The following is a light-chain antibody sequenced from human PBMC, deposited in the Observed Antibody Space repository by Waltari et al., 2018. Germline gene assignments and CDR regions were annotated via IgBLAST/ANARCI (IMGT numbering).Light chain of an antibody. CDR3: QHYDKWLRYS. J-gene: IGKJ2*01. CDR2: GAS. CDR1: QSISTN. V-gene: IGKV3-15*01. Sequence: IVMTQSPATLSVSPGERATLSCRASQSISTNFAWFQEKPGQAPRLLIYGASTRATGVPARFSGSGSGTYFTLVISSLRSEDFAVYYCQHYDKWLRYSFGQGTKVEIK.